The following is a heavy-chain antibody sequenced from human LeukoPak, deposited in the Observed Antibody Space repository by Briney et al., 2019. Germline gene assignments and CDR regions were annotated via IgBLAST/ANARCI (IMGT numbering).Heavy chain of an antibody. CDR2: ISYDGSNK. D-gene: IGHD3-22*01. CDR3: AKLRRAIVVVSYFDY. V-gene: IGHV3-30*18. J-gene: IGHJ4*02. CDR1: GFTFSSYG. Sequence: GRSLRLSCAASGFTFSSYGMHWVRQAPGKGLEWVAVISYDGSNKYYADSVKGRFTISRGNSKNTLYLQMNSLRAEDTAVYYCAKLRRAIVVVSYFDYWGQGTLVTVSS.